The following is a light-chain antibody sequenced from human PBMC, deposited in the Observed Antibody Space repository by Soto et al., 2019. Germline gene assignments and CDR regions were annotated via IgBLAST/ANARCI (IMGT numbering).Light chain of an antibody. CDR1: QSVSSY. V-gene: IGKV3-11*01. Sequence: EIVLTQSPATLSLSPGERATLSCRASQSVSSYLVWYQQKPGQVPRLLIYDASNRATGIPARFGGSGSGTDFHLTISSLEPEDSAVYYCQQRSDWPSTFGGGTKVEIK. J-gene: IGKJ4*01. CDR3: QQRSDWPST. CDR2: DAS.